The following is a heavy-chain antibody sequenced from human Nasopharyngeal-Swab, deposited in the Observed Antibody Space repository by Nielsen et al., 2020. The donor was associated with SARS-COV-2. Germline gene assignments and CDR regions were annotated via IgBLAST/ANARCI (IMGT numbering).Heavy chain of an antibody. CDR3: ARIKSTAAAGVGGAFDI. Sequence: SGPTLVKPTQTLTLTCTFSGFSLSTSGMCVSWIRQPPGKALEWLALIDWDDDKYYSTSLKTRLTISKDTSKNQVVLTMTNMDPVDTATYYCARIKSTAAAGVGGAFDIWGQGTMVTVSS. CDR1: GFSLSTSGMC. D-gene: IGHD6-13*01. V-gene: IGHV2-70*01. CDR2: IDWDDDK. J-gene: IGHJ3*02.